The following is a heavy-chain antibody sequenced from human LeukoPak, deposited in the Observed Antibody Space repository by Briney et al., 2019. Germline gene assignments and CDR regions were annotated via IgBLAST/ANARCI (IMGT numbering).Heavy chain of an antibody. CDR1: GYTFSSYY. V-gene: IGHV1-46*01. CDR3: AREASGGYFYY. J-gene: IGHJ4*02. CDR2: INPTSDST. Sequence: ASVKVSCKASGYTFSSYYMHWVRQAPGQGLEWVGLINPTSDSTNYAQNFRGRVTMNRYTSTSTVYMDLSSVRSEDTAVYYCAREASGGYFYYWGQGTLVTVSS. D-gene: IGHD4-23*01.